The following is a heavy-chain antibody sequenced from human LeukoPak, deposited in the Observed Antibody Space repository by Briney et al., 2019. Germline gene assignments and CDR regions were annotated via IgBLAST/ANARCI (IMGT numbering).Heavy chain of an antibody. CDR2: FSAYNGNT. Sequence: GASVKVSCKASGGTFSSYAISWVRQAPGQGLEWMGWFSAYNGNTNYAQKLQGRVTMTTDTSTSTAYMELRSLRSDDTAVYCCARDPNTYSNYYYMDVWGKGTTVTVSS. V-gene: IGHV1-18*01. CDR1: GGTFSSYA. J-gene: IGHJ6*03. CDR3: ARDPNTYSNYYYMDV. D-gene: IGHD4-11*01.